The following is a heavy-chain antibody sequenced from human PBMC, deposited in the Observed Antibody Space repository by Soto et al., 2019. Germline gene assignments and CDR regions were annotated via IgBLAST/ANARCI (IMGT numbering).Heavy chain of an antibody. J-gene: IGHJ5*02. CDR2: MNPNSGNT. CDR3: VRGDYGDYSHWFDP. D-gene: IGHD4-17*01. Sequence: ASVKVSCKVSGYTFTKFDINWVRQATGQGLEWMGWMNPNSGNTGYAQKFQGRVTMTRNTSITTAYMELSTLRSEDTAVYYCVRGDYGDYSHWFDPWGQGTLVTVSS. CDR1: GYTFTKFD. V-gene: IGHV1-8*01.